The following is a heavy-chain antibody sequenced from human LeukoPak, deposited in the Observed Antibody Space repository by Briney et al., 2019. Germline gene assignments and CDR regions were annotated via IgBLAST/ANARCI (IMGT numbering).Heavy chain of an antibody. J-gene: IGHJ5*02. V-gene: IGHV3-48*03. CDR3: ARVRSIAAVTAWFDP. D-gene: IGHD6-13*01. Sequence: GGSLRLXCAASGFTFSSYEMNWVRQAPGKGLEWVSYISSLGSTIYYADSVKGRFTISRDNAKNSPYLQMNSLRADGTAVYYCARVRSIAAVTAWFDPWGQGTLVTVSS. CDR1: GFTFSSYE. CDR2: ISSLGSTI.